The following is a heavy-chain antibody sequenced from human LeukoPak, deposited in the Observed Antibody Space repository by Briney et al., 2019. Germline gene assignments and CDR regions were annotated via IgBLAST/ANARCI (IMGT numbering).Heavy chain of an antibody. CDR3: ARGLFRSWKWFDS. D-gene: IGHD6-13*01. CDR2: MNPNSGNT. J-gene: IGHJ5*01. Sequence: ASVKVSCKASGYTFTDYYMHWVRQAPGQGLEWMGWMNPNSGNTGYAQKFQGRVTMTRNTSISTAYMELSSLRSEDTAVYYCARGLFRSWKWFDSWGQGTLVTVSS. V-gene: IGHV1-8*02. CDR1: GYTFTDYY.